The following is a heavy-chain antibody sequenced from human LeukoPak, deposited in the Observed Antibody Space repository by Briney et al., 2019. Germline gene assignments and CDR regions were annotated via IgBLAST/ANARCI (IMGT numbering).Heavy chain of an antibody. D-gene: IGHD3-3*01. CDR2: IYYSGST. CDR3: ARADPYDFWSGYYSIYYYYMDV. Sequence: SETLSLACTVSGGSISSYYWSWIRQPPGKGLEWIGYIYYSGSTNYNPSLKSRVTISVDTSKNQFSLKLSSVTAADTAVYYCARADPYDFWSGYYSIYYYYMDVWGKGTTVTVPS. J-gene: IGHJ6*03. CDR1: GGSISSYY. V-gene: IGHV4-59*01.